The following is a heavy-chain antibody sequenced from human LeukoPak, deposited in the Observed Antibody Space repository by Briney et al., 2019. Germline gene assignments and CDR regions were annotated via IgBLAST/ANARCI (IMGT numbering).Heavy chain of an antibody. CDR2: ISSDGSST. V-gene: IGHV3-74*01. CDR3: ARDKVSNYVFDY. CDR1: GFTFSSYW. J-gene: IGHJ4*02. D-gene: IGHD4-11*01. Sequence: GGSLRLSCAASGFTFSSYWMHWVRHAPGKGLVWVSHISSDGSSTSYADSVKGRFTISRDNAKNTLYLQMNRLRAEDTAVYYCARDKVSNYVFDYWGQGTLVTVSS.